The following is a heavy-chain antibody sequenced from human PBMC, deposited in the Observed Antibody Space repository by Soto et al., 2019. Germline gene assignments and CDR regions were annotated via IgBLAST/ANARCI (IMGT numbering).Heavy chain of an antibody. CDR3: AAVAGTSAFVGYFEY. CDR1: GGTLSTYT. V-gene: IGHV1-69*02. CDR2: IIPALDVE. Sequence: QGLLVQSGAEVKKPGSSVKVSCKAPGGTLSTYTLTWLRQAPGQGPEWMGRIIPALDVEDYARQFQGRVTITADTSTSTAYMELHSLRSDDTAVYYCAAVAGTSAFVGYFEYWGQGTLVTVAS. D-gene: IGHD6-19*01. J-gene: IGHJ4*02.